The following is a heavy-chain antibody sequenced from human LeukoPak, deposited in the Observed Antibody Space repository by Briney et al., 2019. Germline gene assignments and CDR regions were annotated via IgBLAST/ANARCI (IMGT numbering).Heavy chain of an antibody. CDR1: GFTFSSYS. D-gene: IGHD6-13*01. J-gene: IGHJ5*02. CDR2: ISSSSYI. V-gene: IGHV3-21*01. CDR3: AAGSSSWPFDP. Sequence: GGSLRLSCAASGFTFSSYSMNWVRQAPGKGLEWVSSISSSSYIYYADSVKGRFTISRDNAKNSLYLQMNSLRAEDTAVYYCAAGSSSWPFDPWGQGTLVTVSS.